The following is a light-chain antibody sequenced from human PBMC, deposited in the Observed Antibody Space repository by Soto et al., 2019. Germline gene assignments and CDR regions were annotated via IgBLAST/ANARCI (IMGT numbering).Light chain of an antibody. CDR2: EVT. CDR3: LSYAGNSIWL. CDR1: RSDVGSYNS. V-gene: IGLV2-23*02. Sequence: QSAVTQPASVSLSPGQSITISCTGTRSDVGSYNSIAWYQQHPGKAPRVVIFEVTKRPSGISDRFSGSKSGYTASLRISGLQAEDEADYFCLSYAGNSIWLFGGGTKVTVL. J-gene: IGLJ2*01.